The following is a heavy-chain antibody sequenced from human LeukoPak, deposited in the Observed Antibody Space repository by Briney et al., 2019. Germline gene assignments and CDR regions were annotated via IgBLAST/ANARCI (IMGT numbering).Heavy chain of an antibody. CDR1: GGTFSSYA. Sequence: ASVKVSCKASGGTFSSYAISWVRQAPGQGLEWMGIINPSGGSTSYAQKFQGRVTMTRDTSTSTVYMELSSLRSEDTAVYYCARDLRGYSYYYGMDVWGQGTTVTVSS. D-gene: IGHD5-12*01. CDR3: ARDLRGYSYYYGMDV. CDR2: INPSGGST. V-gene: IGHV1-46*01. J-gene: IGHJ6*02.